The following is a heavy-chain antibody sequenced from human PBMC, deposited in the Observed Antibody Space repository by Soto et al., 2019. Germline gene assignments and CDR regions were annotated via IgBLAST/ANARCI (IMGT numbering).Heavy chain of an antibody. J-gene: IGHJ6*03. CDR1: GFSFSTYA. CDR2: ITPSGGNT. V-gene: IGHV3-23*01. D-gene: IGHD2-8*01. CDR3: AGRYCPNGVCYTNFYYYMDI. Sequence: EVQLLESGGGLVQPGGSLRLSCAASGFSFSTYAMTWVRQAPGKGLEWVSTITPSGGNTYYADSVKGRFTITRDNSENTLFLHMNSLRAEDTAVYYCAGRYCPNGVCYTNFYYYMDIWGEGTAVTVSS.